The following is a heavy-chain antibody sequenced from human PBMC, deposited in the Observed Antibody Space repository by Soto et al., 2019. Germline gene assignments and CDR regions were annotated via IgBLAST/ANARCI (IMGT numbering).Heavy chain of an antibody. CDR1: GSTFSGFH. D-gene: IGHD6-19*01. J-gene: IGHJ4*01. Sequence: APVKVYCKASGSTFSGFHISWVRQAPGQGLEWMGWISAYNGNTNYAQKLQGRVTMTTDTSTSTAYMELRSLRSDDTAVYYCARGSREVAVAGTPDYWG. V-gene: IGHV1-18*01. CDR3: ARGSREVAVAGTPDY. CDR2: ISAYNGNT.